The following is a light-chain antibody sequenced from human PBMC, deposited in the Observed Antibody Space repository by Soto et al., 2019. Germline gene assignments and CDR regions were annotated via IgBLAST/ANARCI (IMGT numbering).Light chain of an antibody. V-gene: IGLV6-57*03. CDR3: QSDDPSNQGV. CDR2: EHS. CDR1: SGSVSRRY. Sequence: NFMLTQPHSVSGSAGETVIISCTRSSGSVSRRYVQWYRQRPGSAPATLIYEHSRRPSGVPDRFSGSIDASSNSAYLTISGLRAEDEADYYCQSDDPSNQGVFGGGTKLTVL. J-gene: IGLJ2*01.